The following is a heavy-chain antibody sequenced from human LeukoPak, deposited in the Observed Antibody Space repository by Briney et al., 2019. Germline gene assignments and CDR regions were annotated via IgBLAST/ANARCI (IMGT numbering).Heavy chain of an antibody. CDR2: IIPIFGTA. CDR3: ASTGYSGYDFYDY. V-gene: IGHV1-69*06. Sequence: GASVKVSCKASGYTFTGYYMHWVRQAPGQGLEWMGGIIPIFGTANYAQKFQGRVTITADKSTSTAYMELSSLRSEDTAVYYCASTGYSGYDFYDYWGQGTLVTVSS. J-gene: IGHJ4*02. D-gene: IGHD5-12*01. CDR1: GYTFTGYY.